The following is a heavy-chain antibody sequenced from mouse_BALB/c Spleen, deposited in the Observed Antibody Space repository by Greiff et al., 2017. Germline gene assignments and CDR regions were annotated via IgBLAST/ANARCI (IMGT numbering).Heavy chain of an antibody. CDR3: ARSGLWNAMDY. CDR2: ISTYYGDA. V-gene: IGHV1S137*01. Sequence: QVQLQQSGAELVRPGVSVKISCKGSGYTFTDYAMHWVKQSHAKSLEWIGVISTYYGDASYNQKFKGKATLTADKSSSTAYMQLSSLTSEDSAVYYCARSGLWNAMDYWGQGTSVTVSS. CDR1: GYTFTDYA. J-gene: IGHJ4*01. D-gene: IGHD1-1*02.